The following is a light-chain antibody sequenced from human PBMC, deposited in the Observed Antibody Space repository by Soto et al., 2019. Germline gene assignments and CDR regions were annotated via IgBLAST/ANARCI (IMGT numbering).Light chain of an antibody. J-gene: IGLJ2*01. CDR1: SSDVGSYNL. Sequence: QSALTQPASVSGSPGQSITISCTGTSSDVGSYNLVSWYQQHPGKAPKVMIYEGSKRPSGVSNRFSGSKSGNTASLTISGLQAEDEADYYCCSYAGSSTYVLFGGGTKLTVL. V-gene: IGLV2-23*01. CDR3: CSYAGSSTYVL. CDR2: EGS.